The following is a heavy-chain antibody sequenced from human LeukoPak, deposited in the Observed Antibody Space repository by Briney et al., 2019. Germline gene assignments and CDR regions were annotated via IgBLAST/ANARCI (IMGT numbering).Heavy chain of an antibody. Sequence: SVKVSCKASGGTFSSYAISWVRQAPGQGLEWMGGIIPIFGTANYAQKLQGRVTMTTDTSTSTAYMELRSLRSDDTAVYYCARDPWPYYCSGGSCYFYYYYMDVWGKGTTVTVSS. CDR2: IIPIFGTA. D-gene: IGHD2-15*01. J-gene: IGHJ6*03. CDR3: ARDPWPYYCSGGSCYFYYYYMDV. V-gene: IGHV1-69*05. CDR1: GGTFSSYA.